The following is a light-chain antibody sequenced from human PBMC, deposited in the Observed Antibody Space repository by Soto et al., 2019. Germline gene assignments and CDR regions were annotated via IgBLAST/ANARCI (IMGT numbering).Light chain of an antibody. V-gene: IGKV1-39*01. CDR3: QQSYISPYT. Sequence: DIQMTQSPASLSASVGDRVTITCRASQSISKNLNWYQHKVGKAPQXXIYSASGSQAGVPSRFSGSGSGTDFTLIISGLQPEDFATYYCQQSYISPYTFGQGTKVDI. CDR1: QSISKN. CDR2: SAS. J-gene: IGKJ2*01.